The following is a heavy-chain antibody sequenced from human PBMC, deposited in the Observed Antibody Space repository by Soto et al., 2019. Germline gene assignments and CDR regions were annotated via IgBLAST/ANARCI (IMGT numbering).Heavy chain of an antibody. CDR1: GFIFSGYL. V-gene: IGHV3-7*01. CDR2: INQDGSEK. Sequence: EVQLVESGGGLVQPGGSLRLSCAASGFIFSGYLMTWVRQAPGRGLEWVATINQDGSEKYYVDSVKGRFTISRDNAENSLFLQMNSLRAEATALYYCARFSSGWYLNYMDVWGKGTTVTVSS. CDR3: ARFSSGWYLNYMDV. J-gene: IGHJ6*03. D-gene: IGHD6-19*01.